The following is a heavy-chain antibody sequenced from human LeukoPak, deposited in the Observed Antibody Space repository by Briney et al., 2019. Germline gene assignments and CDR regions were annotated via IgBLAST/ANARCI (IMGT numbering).Heavy chain of an antibody. CDR2: ISSSSSYI. CDR1: GFTSSSYI. D-gene: IGHD2-15*01. V-gene: IGHV3-21*04. J-gene: IGHJ4*02. Sequence: GGSLRLSCAASGFTSSSYIMNWVRQAPGKGLEWVSSISSSSSYIYYADSVKGRFTISRDNAKNSLYLQMNSLRAEDTAVYYCAKDAYCSGGSCYPNFDYWGQGTLVTVSS. CDR3: AKDAYCSGGSCYPNFDY.